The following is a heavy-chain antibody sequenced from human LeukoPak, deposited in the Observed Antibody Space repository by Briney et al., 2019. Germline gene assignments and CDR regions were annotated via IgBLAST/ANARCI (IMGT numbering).Heavy chain of an antibody. CDR1: GGSFSSYY. V-gene: IGHV4-59*01. J-gene: IGHJ6*02. Sequence: SETLSLTCTVSGGSFSSYYWSWIRQPPGKGLEWIGYIYYSGSTNYNPSLKSRVTISVDTSKNQFSLKLSSVTAADTAVYYCARDRGYSYGYYYYYGMDVWGQGTTVTVSS. D-gene: IGHD5-18*01. CDR2: IYYSGST. CDR3: ARDRGYSYGYYYYYGMDV.